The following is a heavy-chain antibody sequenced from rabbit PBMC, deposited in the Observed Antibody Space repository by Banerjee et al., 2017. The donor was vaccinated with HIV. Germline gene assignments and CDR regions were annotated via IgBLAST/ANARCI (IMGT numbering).Heavy chain of an antibody. CDR1: GFSFSSSYY. D-gene: IGHD6-1*01. J-gene: IGHJ4*01. Sequence: QSLEESGGGLVQPEGSLTLTYTASGFSFSSSYYMCWVRQAPGKGLEWIGCIYTGSGSTYYASWAKGRFTISKTSSTTVTLQMTSLTAADTATYFCARNLADATNLWGPGTLVTVS. V-gene: IGHV1S40*01. CDR3: ARNLADATNL. CDR2: IYTGSGST.